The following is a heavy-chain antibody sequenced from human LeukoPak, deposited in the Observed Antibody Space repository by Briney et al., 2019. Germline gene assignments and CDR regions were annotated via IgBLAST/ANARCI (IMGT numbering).Heavy chain of an antibody. CDR2: IYYSGST. Sequence: ETLSLTCPVSGGSISSYYWSWIRQPPGKGLEWIGYIYYSGSTNYNPSLKSRVTISVDTSKNQFSLKLSSVTAADTAVYYCARELGCSGGSCYSDGAFDIWGQGTMVTVSS. D-gene: IGHD2-15*01. CDR3: ARELGCSGGSCYSDGAFDI. V-gene: IGHV4-59*01. J-gene: IGHJ3*02. CDR1: GGSISSYY.